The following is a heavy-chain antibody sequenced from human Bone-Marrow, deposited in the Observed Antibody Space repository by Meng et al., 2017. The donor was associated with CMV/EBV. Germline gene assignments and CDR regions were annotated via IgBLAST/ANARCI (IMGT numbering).Heavy chain of an antibody. D-gene: IGHD4-11*01. CDR1: GFTFNRYG. J-gene: IGHJ5*02. Sequence: GESLKISCAASGFTFNRYGMHWVRQAPGKGLEWVAFIRYDGSNKDYGDSVKGRFTISRDNSENTLYLQMNSLRTEDTAVYHCAKDLGAYTNSGWFDPWGQGTLVTVSS. V-gene: IGHV3-30*02. CDR3: AKDLGAYTNSGWFDP. CDR2: IRYDGSNK.